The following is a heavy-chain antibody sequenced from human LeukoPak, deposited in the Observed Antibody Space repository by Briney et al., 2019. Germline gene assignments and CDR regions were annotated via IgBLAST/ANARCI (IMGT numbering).Heavy chain of an antibody. CDR2: INHSGST. J-gene: IGHJ3*01. CDR1: GGSFSGYY. Sequence: SETLSLTCAVYGGSFSGYYWSWIRQPPGKGLEWIGEINHSGSTNYNPSLKSRVTISVDTSKNQFSLRLSSVTAADTAVYYCAREGYSGYDPSLWGQGTMVTVSS. CDR3: AREGYSGYDPSL. V-gene: IGHV4-34*01. D-gene: IGHD5-12*01.